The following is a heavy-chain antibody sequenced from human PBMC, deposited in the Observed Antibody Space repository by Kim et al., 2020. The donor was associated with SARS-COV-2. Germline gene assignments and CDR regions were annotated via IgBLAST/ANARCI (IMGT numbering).Heavy chain of an antibody. Sequence: SETLSLTCTVSGGSISSSSYYWGWIRQPPGKGLEWIGSIYYSGSTYYNPSLKSRVTISVDTSKNQFSLKLSYVTAADTAVYYCARRRVLRFGGSDYGMDVWGQGTTVTVSS. V-gene: IGHV4-39*01. CDR2: IYYSGST. CDR1: GGSISSSSYY. CDR3: ARRRVLRFGGSDYGMDV. J-gene: IGHJ6*02. D-gene: IGHD3-10*01.